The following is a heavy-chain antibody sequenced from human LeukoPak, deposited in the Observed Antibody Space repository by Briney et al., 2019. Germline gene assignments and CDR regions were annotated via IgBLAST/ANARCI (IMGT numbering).Heavy chain of an antibody. CDR3: AKVPGKGYCSSTSCRNDY. V-gene: IGHV3-23*01. CDR2: ISGSGGST. CDR1: GFTFSSYA. D-gene: IGHD2-2*01. J-gene: IGHJ4*02. Sequence: PGGSLRLSCAASGFTFSSYAMSWVRRAPGKGLEWVSAISGSGGSTYYADSVKGWFTISRDNSKNTLYLQMNSLRAEDTAVYYCAKVPGKGYCSSTSCRNDYWGQGTLVTVSS.